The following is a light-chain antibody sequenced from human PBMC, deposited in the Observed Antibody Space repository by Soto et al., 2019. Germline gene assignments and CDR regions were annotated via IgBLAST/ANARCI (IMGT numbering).Light chain of an antibody. CDR1: QSVSSSY. CDR3: QQYGSSPGT. CDR2: GAS. Sequence: EIVLTQSPGTLSLSPGERATLSCRASQSVSSSYLAWYQQKPGQAPRLLIYGASSRATGIPDRFSGSGSGTDFPLTTSRLETEDFAVYYCQQYGSSPGTFGQGTKVEIK. J-gene: IGKJ1*01. V-gene: IGKV3-20*01.